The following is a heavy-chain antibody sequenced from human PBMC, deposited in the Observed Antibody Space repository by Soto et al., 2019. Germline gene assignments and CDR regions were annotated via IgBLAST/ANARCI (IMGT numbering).Heavy chain of an antibody. CDR2: IYWDDDK. D-gene: IGHD3-3*01. CDR1: GFSLSTSGVG. CDR3: ARTKSPHSIWSGYYLPFDP. J-gene: IGHJ5*02. V-gene: IGHV2-5*02. Sequence: ESGPTLVNPTQPLTLTCPFSGFSLSTSGVGVGWIRQPPGKALEWLALIYWDDDKRYSPSLKSRLTITKDTSKNQVVLTMTNMDPVDTATYYCARTKSPHSIWSGYYLPFDPWGQGTLVTVSS.